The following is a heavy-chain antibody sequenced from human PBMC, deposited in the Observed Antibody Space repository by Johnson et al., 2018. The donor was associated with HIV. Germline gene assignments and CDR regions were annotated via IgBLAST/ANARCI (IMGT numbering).Heavy chain of an antibody. D-gene: IGHD1-26*01. CDR3: TKGLEWATAGDAFDI. CDR2: IRSKANSYAT. Sequence: VQLVESGVGLVQPGGSLKLSCAASGFTFSGSAMHWVRQASGKGLEWVGRIRSKANSYATAYAASVKGRFTISRDDSKNTAYLQMHSLKTEDTAVYYCTKGLEWATAGDAFDIWGQGTMVTVSS. CDR1: GFTFSGSA. V-gene: IGHV3-73*02. J-gene: IGHJ3*02.